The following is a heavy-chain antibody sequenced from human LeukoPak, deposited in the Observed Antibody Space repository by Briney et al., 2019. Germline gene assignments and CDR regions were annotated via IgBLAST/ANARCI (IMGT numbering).Heavy chain of an antibody. J-gene: IGHJ4*02. D-gene: IGHD2-21*01. Sequence: ASVKVSCKVSGYTLTELSMHWVRQAPGKGLEWMGGFDPEDGETICAQKFQGRVTMTEDTSTDTAYMELSSLRSEDTAVYYCATDSFAVIPPRDYWGQGTLVTVSS. CDR1: GYTLTELS. CDR2: FDPEDGET. V-gene: IGHV1-24*01. CDR3: ATDSFAVIPPRDY.